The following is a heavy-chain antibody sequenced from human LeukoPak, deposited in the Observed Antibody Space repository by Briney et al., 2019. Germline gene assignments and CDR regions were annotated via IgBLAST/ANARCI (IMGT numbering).Heavy chain of an antibody. D-gene: IGHD3-10*01. CDR1: GYSISRGYY. Sequence: SETLSLTCAVSGYSISRGYYWALIRQPPGKGLEWIGTVYHTGSTYYNPSLDSRVTISVDTSKNEFSLSLKSVTAADTAVYYCARAGWIITSGIDYWGQGALVTVFS. J-gene: IGHJ4*02. V-gene: IGHV4-38-2*01. CDR3: ARAGWIITSGIDY. CDR2: VYHTGST.